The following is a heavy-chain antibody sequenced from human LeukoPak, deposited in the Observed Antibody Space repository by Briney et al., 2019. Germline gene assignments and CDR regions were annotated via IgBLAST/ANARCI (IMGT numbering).Heavy chain of an antibody. Sequence: SDTLSLTCSVSGGSISSYDWSWIRQPAGKGLEWIGRIYSSGSTNYNPSPKSRVTMSVDTSKNQFSLRLSSVTAADTAVYYCAREYSFDYWGQGTLVTVSS. V-gene: IGHV4-4*07. CDR3: AREYSFDY. J-gene: IGHJ4*02. D-gene: IGHD2-21*01. CDR2: IYSSGST. CDR1: GGSISSYD.